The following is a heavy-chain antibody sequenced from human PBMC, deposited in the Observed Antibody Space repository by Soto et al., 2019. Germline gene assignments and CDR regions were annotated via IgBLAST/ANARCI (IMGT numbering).Heavy chain of an antibody. CDR1: EFSFSTFW. V-gene: IGHV3-7*03. CDR2: IKPDGNEK. CDR3: ASGPWWLDV. Sequence: EVQLVESGGGLVQPGGSLRLSCAASEFSFSTFWMTWVRQAPGKGLEWVASIKPDGNEKYFVVSVKDRFTISRDNAASSLYLQMNSLRAEDTAVYYCASGPWWLDVWGQGTRVTASS. J-gene: IGHJ5*02.